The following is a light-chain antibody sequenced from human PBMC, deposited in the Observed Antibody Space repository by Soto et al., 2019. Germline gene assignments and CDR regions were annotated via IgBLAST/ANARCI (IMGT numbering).Light chain of an antibody. Sequence: DIQLTQSPSSLSASVGDRVTITCRASQSISRHLNWYQQKPGKAPKLLINIASSLQSGAPSRFSGRGSGTDCTLPISNVQPEDFSTDYCQQTYSNPQPFGQGTRLDI. J-gene: IGKJ5*01. V-gene: IGKV1-39*01. CDR2: IAS. CDR3: QQTYSNPQP. CDR1: QSISRH.